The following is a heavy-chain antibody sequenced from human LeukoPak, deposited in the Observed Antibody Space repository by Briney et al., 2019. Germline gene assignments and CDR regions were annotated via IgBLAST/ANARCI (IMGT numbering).Heavy chain of an antibody. CDR3: AREGPYSDSSRSRFDY. Sequence: ASVKVSCKASGYTFTNYYIHWVRQAPGQGLEWTGIVNPSGGSTSYAQKFQGRVTMTRDTSTSTVYMELSSLRSEDTAVYYCAREGPYSDSSRSRFDYWGQGTLVTVSS. J-gene: IGHJ4*02. D-gene: IGHD6-6*01. CDR1: GYTFTNYY. V-gene: IGHV1-46*01. CDR2: VNPSGGST.